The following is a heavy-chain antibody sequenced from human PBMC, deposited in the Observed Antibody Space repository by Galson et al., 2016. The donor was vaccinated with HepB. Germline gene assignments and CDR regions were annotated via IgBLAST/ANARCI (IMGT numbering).Heavy chain of an antibody. V-gene: IGHV1-69*13. J-gene: IGHJ4*02. CDR3: ASPNYHNNAFYPLFDF. CDR1: GGSFSTFS. D-gene: IGHD3-22*01. CDR2: IVPIFGTL. Sequence: SVKVSCKASGGSFSTFSVNWVRQAPGQGLEWMGGIVPIFGTLNYAQKFRGRPTISADESTTTAYMDLSSLRSEDTAVYYCASPNYHNNAFYPLFDFWGQGTLVTVSS.